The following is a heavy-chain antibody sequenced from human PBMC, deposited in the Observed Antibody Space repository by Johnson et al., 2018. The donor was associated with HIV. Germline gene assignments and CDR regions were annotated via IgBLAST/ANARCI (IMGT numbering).Heavy chain of an antibody. CDR1: GFTFDDYA. Sequence: VQLVESGGGLVQPGRSLRLSCVASGFTFDDYAMHWVRQAPGKGLEWVSAISGSGGSTYYADSVKGRFTISRDNSKNTLYLQMNSLRAEDTAIYYCAKDLSRPTLNAFDIWGQGTMVTVSS. V-gene: IGHV3-23*04. CDR3: AKDLSRPTLNAFDI. CDR2: ISGSGGST. D-gene: IGHD4-11*01. J-gene: IGHJ3*02.